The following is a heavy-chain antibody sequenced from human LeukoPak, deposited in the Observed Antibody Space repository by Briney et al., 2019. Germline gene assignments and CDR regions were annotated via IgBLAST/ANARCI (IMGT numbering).Heavy chain of an antibody. Sequence: PGGSLRLSCAASGFTFSGYEMNWVRQAPGKGLEWVSYISSSGSTIYYADSVKGRFTISRDNAKNSLYLQMNSLRAEDTAVYYCARGFTGTTYPFYYYYMDVWGKGTTVTVSS. D-gene: IGHD1-1*01. J-gene: IGHJ6*03. CDR2: ISSSGSTI. CDR1: GFTFSGYE. CDR3: ARGFTGTTYPFYYYYMDV. V-gene: IGHV3-48*03.